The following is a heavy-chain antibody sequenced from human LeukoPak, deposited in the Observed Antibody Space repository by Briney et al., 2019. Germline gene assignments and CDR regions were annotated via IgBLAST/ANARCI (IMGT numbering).Heavy chain of an antibody. J-gene: IGHJ4*02. CDR2: IIPILGIA. D-gene: IGHD6-13*01. Sequence: ASVKVSCKASGGTFSSYAISWMRQAPGQGLEWMGRIIPILGIANYAQKFQGRVTITADKSTSTAYMELSSLRSEDTAVYYCARVGSQQLADYWGQGTLVTVSS. CDR3: ARVGSQQLADY. CDR1: GGTFSSYA. V-gene: IGHV1-69*04.